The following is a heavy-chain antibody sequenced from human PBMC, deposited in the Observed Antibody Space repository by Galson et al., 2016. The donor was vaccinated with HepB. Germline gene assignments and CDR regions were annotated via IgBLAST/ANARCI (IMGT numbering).Heavy chain of an antibody. CDR3: AKEGEWDLLNSFDS. D-gene: IGHD1-26*01. V-gene: IGHV4-31*03. Sequence: TLSLTCTVSGGSVTTTGYYWNWIRQFPGKGLEFIGYTYHTGVTYYNPSLKSRVSISLDTSKNQFSLRLTSVTAADTAVYYCAKEGEWDLLNSFDSWGRGTLVTVSS. CDR2: TYHTGVT. CDR1: GGSVTTTGYY. J-gene: IGHJ4*02.